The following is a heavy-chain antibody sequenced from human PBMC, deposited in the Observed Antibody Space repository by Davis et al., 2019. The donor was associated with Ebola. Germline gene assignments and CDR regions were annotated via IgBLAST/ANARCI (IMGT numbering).Heavy chain of an antibody. CDR2: ISSSSSYI. CDR1: GFTFSSYS. J-gene: IGHJ4*02. CDR3: ARVLSGYSYEDY. V-gene: IGHV3-21*01. Sequence: GESLKISCAASGFTFSSYSMNWVRQAPGKGLEWVSSISSSSSYIYYSDSVKGRFTISRDNAKNSLYLQMNSLSAEDTAVYYCARVLSGYSYEDYWGQGTLVTVSS. D-gene: IGHD5-18*01.